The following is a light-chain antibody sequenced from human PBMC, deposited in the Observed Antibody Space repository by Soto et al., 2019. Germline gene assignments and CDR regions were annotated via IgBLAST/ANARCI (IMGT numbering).Light chain of an antibody. CDR1: QSVSNN. Sequence: EIVMTQSLATLSVSPGERATLSCRASQSVSNNLAWYQQKPGQAPRLLIYGASTRATGIPARFSGSGSGTEFTLTISSLQSEDFAVYYCQQYNNWPPGTFGQGTKVEIK. V-gene: IGKV3-15*01. J-gene: IGKJ1*01. CDR3: QQYNNWPPGT. CDR2: GAS.